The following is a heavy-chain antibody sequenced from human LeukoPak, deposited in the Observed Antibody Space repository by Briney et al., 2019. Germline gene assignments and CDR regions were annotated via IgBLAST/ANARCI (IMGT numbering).Heavy chain of an antibody. CDR2: ISGSGGST. Sequence: PGGSLRLSCAASGFTFSSYAMSWVRQAPGKGLEWVSAISGSGGSTYYADSVKGRFTVSRDNSKNTLYLQMNSLRAEDTAVYYCAKASRITMIVVVITPFDYWGQGTLVTVSS. CDR1: GFTFSSYA. CDR3: AKASRITMIVVVITPFDY. J-gene: IGHJ4*02. D-gene: IGHD3-22*01. V-gene: IGHV3-23*01.